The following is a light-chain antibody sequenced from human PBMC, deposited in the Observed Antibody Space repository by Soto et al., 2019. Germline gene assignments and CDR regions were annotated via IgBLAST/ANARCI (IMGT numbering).Light chain of an antibody. Sequence: QSVLTQPPSASGTPGQRVTISCSGSSSNIGSNTVNWYQQLPGTAPKLLISSNNQRPSGVPDRFSGSKSGTSASLAISGRQSEDEADYYCAAWDDSLNGVVFGGGTKLTV. CDR1: SSNIGSNT. CDR2: SNN. V-gene: IGLV1-44*01. CDR3: AAWDDSLNGVV. J-gene: IGLJ2*01.